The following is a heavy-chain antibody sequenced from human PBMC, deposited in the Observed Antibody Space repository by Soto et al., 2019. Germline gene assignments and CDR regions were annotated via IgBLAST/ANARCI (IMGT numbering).Heavy chain of an antibody. CDR3: ARGLAVAGTGWFDP. Sequence: GASVKVSCKASGYTFTSYGISWVRQAPGQGLEWMGWISAYNGNTNYAQKLQGRVTMTTDTSTGTAYMELRSLRSDDTAVYYCARGLAVAGTGWFDPWGQGTLVTVSS. D-gene: IGHD6-19*01. J-gene: IGHJ5*02. CDR2: ISAYNGNT. V-gene: IGHV1-18*01. CDR1: GYTFTSYG.